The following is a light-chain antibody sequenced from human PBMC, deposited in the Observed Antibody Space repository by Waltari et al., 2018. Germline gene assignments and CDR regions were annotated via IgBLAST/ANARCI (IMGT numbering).Light chain of an antibody. V-gene: IGKV1-9*01. CDR3: QQLNSYPIT. Sequence: IQLTQSPSSLSASVGDRVTITCRASQGISSFLAWYQQKPGKAPKVLVYAASTLQSGVPSMFSGSGSCTDFTRTISSLQPEDFATYYGQQLNSYPITFGQGTRLEIK. J-gene: IGKJ5*01. CDR1: QGISSF. CDR2: AAS.